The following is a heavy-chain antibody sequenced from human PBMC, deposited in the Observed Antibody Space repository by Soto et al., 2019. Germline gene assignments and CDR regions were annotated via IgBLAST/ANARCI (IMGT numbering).Heavy chain of an antibody. CDR2: ISGSGGST. D-gene: IGHD6-13*01. Sequence: PGGSLRLSCAASGFTFSSYAMSWVRQAPGKGLEWVSAISGSGGSTYYADSVKGRFTISRDNSKNTLYLQMNSLRAEDTAVYYCAKGRYSSSWYLYDYWGQGTLVTVSS. J-gene: IGHJ4*02. CDR3: AKGRYSSSWYLYDY. CDR1: GFTFSSYA. V-gene: IGHV3-23*01.